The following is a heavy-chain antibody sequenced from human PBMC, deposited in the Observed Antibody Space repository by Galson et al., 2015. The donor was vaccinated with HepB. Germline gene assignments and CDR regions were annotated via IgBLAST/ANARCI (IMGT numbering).Heavy chain of an antibody. CDR3: AKVGDWRGTYYAYVMDV. Sequence: SLRLSCAASGFTFSSFAMHWVRQSPGKGLEWVAVISYDARSNYYADSLQGRFTISRDNSKNTLFLQMNSLRPEDTGVYYCAKVGDWRGTYYAYVMDVWGQGTTVTVSS. J-gene: IGHJ6*02. CDR2: ISYDARSN. V-gene: IGHV3-30*04. D-gene: IGHD3-3*01. CDR1: GFTFSSFA.